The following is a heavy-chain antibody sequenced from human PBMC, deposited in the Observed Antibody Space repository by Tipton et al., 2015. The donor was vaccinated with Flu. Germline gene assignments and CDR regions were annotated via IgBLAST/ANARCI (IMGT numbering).Heavy chain of an antibody. Sequence: TLSLTCTVSGYSISSNYWDWIRQPAEKEVEWIGRIFVGGGTNYNPSLRGSVSMSADTYKNEISLRLTSVTAADTAVYYCAREQSGSQSHLVAWGHGTLVTGSS. CDR1: GYSISSNY. CDR3: AREQSGSQSHLVA. J-gene: IGHJ5*01. CDR2: IFVGGGT. V-gene: IGHV4-4*07. D-gene: IGHD1-26*01.